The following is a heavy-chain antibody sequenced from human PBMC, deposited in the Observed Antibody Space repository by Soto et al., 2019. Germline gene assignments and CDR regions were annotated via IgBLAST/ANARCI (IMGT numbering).Heavy chain of an antibody. CDR1: GGFISSYS. V-gene: IGHV4-59*08. Sequence: SETLSLTRTNSGGFISSYSLSWIRQPPGKGLEWIGYIFYFGSTNYNPSLKSRVTLSIDTSKNQLSLKLSSVTAADTAVYYCARHSPDFDWLSQFDYWGQGTLVTVS. CDR2: IFYFGST. J-gene: IGHJ4*02. D-gene: IGHD3-9*01. CDR3: ARHSPDFDWLSQFDY.